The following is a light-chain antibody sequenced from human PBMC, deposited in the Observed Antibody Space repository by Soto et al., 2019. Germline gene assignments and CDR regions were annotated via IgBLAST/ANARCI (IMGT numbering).Light chain of an antibody. Sequence: QSAQSHPPSASWSPGHSVTISCTGTSSDVGGYNYVSWYQHHPGKAPKLIIFEVSQRPSGVPDRFSGSKSGNTASLTVSGLQAEDEADYYCNSYAGSNNFYVFGTGTKVTVL. J-gene: IGLJ1*01. CDR2: EVS. CDR3: NSYAGSNNFYV. V-gene: IGLV2-8*01. CDR1: SSDVGGYNY.